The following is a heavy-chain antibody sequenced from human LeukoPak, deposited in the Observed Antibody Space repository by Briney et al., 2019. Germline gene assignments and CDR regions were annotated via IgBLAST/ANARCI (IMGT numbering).Heavy chain of an antibody. J-gene: IGHJ4*02. CDR3: LIYVIR. CDR2: ITSSSSYI. D-gene: IGHD2/OR15-2a*01. CDR1: GFTFSSYS. V-gene: IGHV3-21*01. Sequence: GGSLRLSCAASGFTFSSYSMNWVRRAPGKGLEWVSSITSSSSYIYYTDSVKGRFTNPGENPKNTLYLKMNSLRAEDTAVYYCLIYVIRRDQGTLVTVSS.